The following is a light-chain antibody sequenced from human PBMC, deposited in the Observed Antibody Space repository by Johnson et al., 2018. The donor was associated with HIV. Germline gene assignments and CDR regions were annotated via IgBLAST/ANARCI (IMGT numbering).Light chain of an antibody. CDR2: EDY. Sequence: QSILTQPPSVSAAPGQRVNISCSGHSSNIENYFVSWYQQLPGAAPRLLIYEDYKRPSGIPDRFSGSKSGASATLGITGLQTGDEADYYCGVWDASLSPHYVFVTGTTITGL. CDR1: SSNIENYF. V-gene: IGLV1-51*02. CDR3: GVWDASLSPHYV. J-gene: IGLJ1*01.